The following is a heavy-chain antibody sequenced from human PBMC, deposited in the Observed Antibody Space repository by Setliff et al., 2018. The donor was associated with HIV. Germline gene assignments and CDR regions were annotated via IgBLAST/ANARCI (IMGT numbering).Heavy chain of an antibody. V-gene: IGHV1-58*01. CDR2: IVVGSGNT. J-gene: IGHJ4*02. CDR1: GFTFTSSA. D-gene: IGHD3-10*01. CDR3: AADLLRLGGADY. Sequence: SVKVSCKASGFTFTSSAVQWVRQARGQRLEWIGWIVVGSGNTNYAQKFQERVTITRDMSTSTAYMELSSLRSEDTAVYYCAADLLRLGGADYWGQGTLVTVSS.